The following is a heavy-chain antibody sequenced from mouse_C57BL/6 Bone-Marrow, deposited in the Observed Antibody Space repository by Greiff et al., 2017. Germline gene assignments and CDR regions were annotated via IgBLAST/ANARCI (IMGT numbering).Heavy chain of an antibody. Sequence: VQLQQSGPGLVQPSQCLSITCTVSGFSFTSYGVHWVRQSPGKGLEWLGVIWRGGSTDYNAAFLSRLSITKDNSKSQVFFNMNSLQADDTALCYGAKNRGLRFAYWGQGTLVTVSA. J-gene: IGHJ3*01. V-gene: IGHV2-5*01. CDR1: GFSFTSYG. CDR3: AKNRGLRFAY. CDR2: IWRGGST. D-gene: IGHD2-4*01.